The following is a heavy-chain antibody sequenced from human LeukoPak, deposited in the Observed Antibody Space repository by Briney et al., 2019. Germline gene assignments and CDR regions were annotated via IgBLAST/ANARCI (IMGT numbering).Heavy chain of an antibody. CDR3: ARDPALGYTSGWYNWFDP. V-gene: IGHV1-69*13. Sequence: SVKVSCKASGGTFSSYAISWVRQAPGQGLEWMGGIIPIFGTASYAQKFQGRVTITADESTSTAYMELSSLRSDDTAVYYCARDPALGYTSGWYNWFDPWGQGTLVTVSS. J-gene: IGHJ5*02. D-gene: IGHD6-19*01. CDR1: GGTFSSYA. CDR2: IIPIFGTA.